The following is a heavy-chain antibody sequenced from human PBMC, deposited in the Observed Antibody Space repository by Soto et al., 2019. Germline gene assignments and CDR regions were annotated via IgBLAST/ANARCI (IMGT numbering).Heavy chain of an antibody. CDR3: ARRGQEVTGLAH. J-gene: IGHJ5*02. Sequence: EVQLVESGGNLIQPGGSLRLSCAASGFTFSSYWMHWVRQAPGTGLVWVSRINSDGSSTSYVDSGKGRFTISSDNANNTLYLQMNSLSVEDTAVYYCARRGQEVTGLAHWGQGTLVTVSS. CDR1: GFTFSSYW. CDR2: INSDGSST. V-gene: IGHV3-74*01. D-gene: IGHD2-21*02.